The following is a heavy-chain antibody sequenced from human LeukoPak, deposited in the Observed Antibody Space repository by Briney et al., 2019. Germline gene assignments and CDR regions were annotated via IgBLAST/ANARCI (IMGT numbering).Heavy chain of an antibody. CDR3: ARDTTYYDFWSGYYVYYGMDV. D-gene: IGHD3-3*01. CDR2: IYYSGST. Sequence: SETLSLTCTVSGGSVSSGSYYWSWIRQPPGKGLEWIRYIYYSGSTNYNPSLKSRVTISVDTSKNQFSLKLSSVTAADTAVYYRARDTTYYDFWSGYYVYYGMDVWDQGTTVTVSS. V-gene: IGHV4-61*01. J-gene: IGHJ6*02. CDR1: GGSVSSGSYY.